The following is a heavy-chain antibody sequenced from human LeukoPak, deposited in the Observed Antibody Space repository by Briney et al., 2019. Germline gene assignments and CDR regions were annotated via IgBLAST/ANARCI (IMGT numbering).Heavy chain of an antibody. J-gene: IGHJ4*02. V-gene: IGHV3-74*01. CDR1: GFTFSTYW. Sequence: GGSLRLSCAASGFTFSTYWMHWVRQAPGKGLVWVSRINGDGGSRNYADSVKGRFTISRDNAKNTLYLQMSSLRAEDTPVYYCASASSHRTAAGGDYWGQGTLVTVST. CDR3: ASASSHRTAAGGDY. CDR2: INGDGGSR. D-gene: IGHD6-13*01.